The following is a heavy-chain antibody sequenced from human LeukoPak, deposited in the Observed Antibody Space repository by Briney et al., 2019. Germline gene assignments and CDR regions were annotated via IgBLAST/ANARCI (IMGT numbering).Heavy chain of an antibody. J-gene: IGHJ4*02. Sequence: PGGSLRLSCTASGFTFTNNSMHWVRLAPGKGLEWVAVISYDGSNKYYADSVKGRFTISRDNSKNTLYLQMNSLRAEDTAVYYCARDRGADILTAYSSGDYWGQGTLVTVSS. V-gene: IGHV3-30*03. CDR3: ARDRGADILTAYSSGDY. CDR1: GFTFTNNS. D-gene: IGHD3-9*01. CDR2: ISYDGSNK.